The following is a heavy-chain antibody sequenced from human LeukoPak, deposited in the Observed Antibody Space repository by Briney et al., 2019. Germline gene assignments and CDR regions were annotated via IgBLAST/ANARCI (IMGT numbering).Heavy chain of an antibody. CDR2: IWYDGSNQ. D-gene: IGHD6-19*01. CDR1: GFTFSSYG. V-gene: IGHV3-33*01. CDR3: ARRAGAGYYYYYMDV. Sequence: GGSLRLSCAASGFTFSSYGMHWVRQAPGKGLEWVAVIWYDGSNQYYVDSVQGRFTISRDNSKNTLYLQMNSLRAEDTAVYYCARRAGAGYYYYYMDVWGTGTTVTVSS. J-gene: IGHJ6*03.